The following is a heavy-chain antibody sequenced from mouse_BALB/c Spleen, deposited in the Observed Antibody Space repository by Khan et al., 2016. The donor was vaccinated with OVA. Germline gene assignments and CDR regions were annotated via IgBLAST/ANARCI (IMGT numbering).Heavy chain of an antibody. CDR3: ARGEDFFAS. CDR1: GYSFTLYY. V-gene: IGHV1-18*01. Sequence: EVQLQQSGPDLVKPGASVKISCKASGYSFTLYYMSWVKQSHGKSLEWIGRVNPNTDNINYNQEFKGKAILTVDKSSNTAYMELRSLTSEDAAVYFCARGEDFFASWGQGTLVTVSA. J-gene: IGHJ3*01. CDR2: VNPNTDNI.